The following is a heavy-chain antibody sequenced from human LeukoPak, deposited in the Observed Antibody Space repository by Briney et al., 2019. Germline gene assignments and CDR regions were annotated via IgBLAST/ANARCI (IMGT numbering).Heavy chain of an antibody. V-gene: IGHV4-39*07. J-gene: IGHJ3*02. CDR3: ARLGDSYAIDAFDI. CDR2: IYYSGST. CDR1: GGSISSSNYY. Sequence: SETLSLTCTVSGGSISSSNYYWGWIRQPPGTGLEWIGSIYYSGSTYYNPSLKSRVTISVDTSKNQFSLRLSSVTAADTAVYYCARLGDSYAIDAFDIWGQGTMVTVSS. D-gene: IGHD5-18*01.